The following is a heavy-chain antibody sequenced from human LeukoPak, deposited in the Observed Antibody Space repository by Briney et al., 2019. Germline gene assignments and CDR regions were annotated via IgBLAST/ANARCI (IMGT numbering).Heavy chain of an antibody. V-gene: IGHV3-30-3*01. D-gene: IGHD3-9*01. CDR3: ARDYDILTGRSGDHYWDMDV. J-gene: IGHJ6*03. Sequence: TGRSLRLSCAASGFTFSSYAMHWVRQAPGKGLEWVAVVSYDGSNKYYADSVKGRFTISRDNSKNTLYLQMNSLRAEDTAVYYCARDYDILTGRSGDHYWDMDVWGKGTTVTVSS. CDR1: GFTFSSYA. CDR2: VSYDGSNK.